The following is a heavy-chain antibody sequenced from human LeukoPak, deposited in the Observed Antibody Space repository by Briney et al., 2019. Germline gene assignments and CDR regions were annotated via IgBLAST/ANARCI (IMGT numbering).Heavy chain of an antibody. D-gene: IGHD3-9*01. J-gene: IGHJ4*02. CDR2: ISYDGSNK. CDR1: GFAFSSYS. Sequence: GGSLRLSCAASGFAFSSYSMHWVRQAPGKGLEWVAVISYDGSNKYYADSVKGRFTISRDNSKNTLYLQMNSLRAEDMALYYCAKDGELRYFDARTRYYFDYWGQGTLVTVSS. CDR3: AKDGELRYFDARTRYYFDY. V-gene: IGHV3-30*19.